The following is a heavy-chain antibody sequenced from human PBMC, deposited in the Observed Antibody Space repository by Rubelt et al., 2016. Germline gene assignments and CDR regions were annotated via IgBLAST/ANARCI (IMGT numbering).Heavy chain of an antibody. Sequence: QVQLVQSGAEVKKPGASVKVSCKASGYPFTSYGISWVRQAPGQGTEWMGGIRAYNGNTNDAQKLQGRVTMTTDTSTSTGYMELRSRGSDDTAVYYCARVEYYYDSSGYSDYWGQGTLVTVSS. V-gene: IGHV1-18*01. D-gene: IGHD3-22*01. CDR2: IRAYNGNT. CDR3: ARVEYYYDSSGYSDY. J-gene: IGHJ4*02. CDR1: GYPFTSYG.